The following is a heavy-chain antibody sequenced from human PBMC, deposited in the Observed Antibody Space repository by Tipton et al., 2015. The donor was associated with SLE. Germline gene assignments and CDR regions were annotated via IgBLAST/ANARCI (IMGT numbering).Heavy chain of an antibody. CDR3: ARDLSGYSYGSYFDY. CDR2: ISSSGSTI. V-gene: IGHV3-11*04. D-gene: IGHD5-18*01. Sequence: SLRLSCIVSGDSISSSSYYWGWIRQAPGKGLEWVSYISSSGSTIYYADSVKGRFTISGDNAKNSLYLQMNSLRAEDTAVYYCARDLSGYSYGSYFDYWGQGTLVTVSS. CDR1: GDSISSSSYY. J-gene: IGHJ4*02.